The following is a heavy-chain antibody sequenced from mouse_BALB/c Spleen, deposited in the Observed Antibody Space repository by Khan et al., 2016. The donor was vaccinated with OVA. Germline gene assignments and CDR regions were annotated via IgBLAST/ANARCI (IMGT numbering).Heavy chain of an antibody. CDR3: ARQPYFHYYMMDY. Sequence: VELKESGPGLVAPSQSLSITCTISGFSFTNYGIHWVRQPPGKGLEWLVVIWSDGSTSYNSALKSRLSISRDNSKSQVFLRMNSLQTDDTAMYYCARQPYFHYYMMDYWGQGTSVIVSS. D-gene: IGHD2-10*01. CDR1: GFSFTNYG. V-gene: IGHV2-6-1*01. CDR2: IWSDGST. J-gene: IGHJ4*01.